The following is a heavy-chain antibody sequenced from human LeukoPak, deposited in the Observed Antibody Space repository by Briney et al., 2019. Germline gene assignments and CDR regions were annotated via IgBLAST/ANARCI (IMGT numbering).Heavy chain of an antibody. V-gene: IGHV3-23*01. CDR3: AKDSDYDFWSGYYAVFDY. CDR1: GFTFSSYA. D-gene: IGHD3-3*01. CDR2: ISGSGGST. J-gene: IGHJ4*02. Sequence: PGGSLRLSCAASGFTFSSYAMSWVRQAPGKGLEWVSAISGSGGSTYYADSVKGRFTISGDNSKNTLYLQMDSLRAEDTAVYYCAKDSDYDFWSGYYAVFDYWGQGTLVTVSS.